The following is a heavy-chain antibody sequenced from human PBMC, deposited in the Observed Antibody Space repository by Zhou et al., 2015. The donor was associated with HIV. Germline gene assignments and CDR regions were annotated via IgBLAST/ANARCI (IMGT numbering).Heavy chain of an antibody. J-gene: IGHJ4*02. Sequence: QVQLVQSGAEVKKPGASVKVSCKASGYTFTGYYMHWVRQAPGQGLEWMGWINPNSGGTNYAQKFQGRVTMTRDTSISTAYMELSRLRSDDTAVYYCARERGEIAVAGTAAEDFDYVGPGNPGHRLL. CDR1: GYTFTGYY. D-gene: IGHD6-19*01. CDR2: INPNSGGT. V-gene: IGHV1-2*02. CDR3: ARERGEIAVAGTAAEDFDY.